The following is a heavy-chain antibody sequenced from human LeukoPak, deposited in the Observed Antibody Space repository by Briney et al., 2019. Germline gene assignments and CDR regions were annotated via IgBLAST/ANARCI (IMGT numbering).Heavy chain of an antibody. J-gene: IGHJ4*02. CDR3: ARGGGWYEIDN. CDR1: GFTFSSYS. CDR2: ISGSSSYI. V-gene: IGHV3-21*06. D-gene: IGHD6-19*01. Sequence: GGSLRLSWAASGFTFSSYSVNWVRQAPGQGLEWVSSISGSSSYIYYADSVKGRFTISRDNVKNSLFLQMNSLRGDDTALYYCARGGGWYEIDNRGRGTMVTVSS.